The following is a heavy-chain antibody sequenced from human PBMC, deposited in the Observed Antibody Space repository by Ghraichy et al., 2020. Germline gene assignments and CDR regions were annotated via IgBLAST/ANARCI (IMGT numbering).Heavy chain of an antibody. J-gene: IGHJ4*02. D-gene: IGHD3-10*01. CDR1: GGSISSGSYY. Sequence: LRLSCTVSGGSISSGSYYWSWIRQPAGKGLEWIGRIYTSGSTNYNPSLKSRVTISVDTSKNQFSLKLSSVTAADTAVYYCARSMVRGVIDYWGQGTLVTVSS. CDR2: IYTSGST. CDR3: ARSMVRGVIDY. V-gene: IGHV4-61*02.